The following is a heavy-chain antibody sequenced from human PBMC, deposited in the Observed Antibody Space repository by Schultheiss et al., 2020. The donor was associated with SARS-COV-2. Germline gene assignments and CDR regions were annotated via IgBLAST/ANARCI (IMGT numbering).Heavy chain of an antibody. CDR3: ARGGPLPAAIYRH. V-gene: IGHV4-39*07. J-gene: IGHJ1*01. CDR2: INHSGST. CDR1: GGSISSSSYY. Sequence: SQTLSLTCTVSGGSISSSSYYWSWIRQPPGKGLEWIGEINHSGSTNYNPSLKSRVTISVDTSKNQFSLKLSSVTAADTAVYYCARGGPLPAAIYRHWGQGTLVTVSS. D-gene: IGHD2-2*02.